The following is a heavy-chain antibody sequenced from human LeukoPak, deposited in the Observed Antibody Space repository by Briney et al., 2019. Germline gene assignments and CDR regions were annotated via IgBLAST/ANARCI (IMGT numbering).Heavy chain of an antibody. Sequence: SETLSLTCTVSGGSISSYYWGWIRQPAGKGLEWIGRIYTSGSTNYNPSLKSRVTMSVDTSKNQFSLKLSSVTAADTAVYYCAREHSSGYFDAFDIWGQGTMVTVSS. V-gene: IGHV4-4*07. J-gene: IGHJ3*02. CDR2: IYTSGST. D-gene: IGHD3-22*01. CDR3: AREHSSGYFDAFDI. CDR1: GGSISSYY.